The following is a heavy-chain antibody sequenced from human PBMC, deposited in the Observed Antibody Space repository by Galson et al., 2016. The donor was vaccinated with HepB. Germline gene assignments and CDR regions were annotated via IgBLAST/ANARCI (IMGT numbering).Heavy chain of an antibody. V-gene: IGHV1-18*01. J-gene: IGHJ4*02. CDR2: ISAYNGDT. D-gene: IGHD3-10*01. CDR3: VRGSSRVRTDF. Sequence: SVKVSCKASGYTFSNYGVTWVRQAPGQGLEWMGWISAYNGDTNYAQRLQGRLTMTTDTSTSTAYMEMRSLTSDDTAVYYGVRGSSRVRTDFWGQGTLVTVSS. CDR1: GYTFSNYG.